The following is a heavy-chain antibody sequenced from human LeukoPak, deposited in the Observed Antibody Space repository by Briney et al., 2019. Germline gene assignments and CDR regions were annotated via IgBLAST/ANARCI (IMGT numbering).Heavy chain of an antibody. CDR1: GGSISSYY. V-gene: IGHV4-4*09. J-gene: IGHJ4*02. Sequence: SETLSLTCTVSGGSISSYYWSWIRQPPGKGLEWIGYICTSGSTNYHPSLKSRVTISVDTSKNQFALKLSSVTAADTAVYYCARQGGVGATTFDYWGQGTLVTVSS. CDR3: ARQGGVGATTFDY. CDR2: ICTSGST. D-gene: IGHD1-26*01.